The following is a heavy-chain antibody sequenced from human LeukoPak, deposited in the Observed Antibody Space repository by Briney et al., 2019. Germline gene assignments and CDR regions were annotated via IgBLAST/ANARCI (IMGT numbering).Heavy chain of an antibody. CDR2: INPSGGST. D-gene: IGHD2-2*02. V-gene: IGHV1-46*01. Sequence: ASVKVSCKASGYTFTSYYMHWVRQAPGQGLEWMGIINPSGGSTSYAQKFQGRVTMTRDTSTSTVYMGLSSLRSEDTAVYYCARDLEDIVVVPAAILGYWGQGTLVTVSS. J-gene: IGHJ4*02. CDR1: GYTFTSYY. CDR3: ARDLEDIVVVPAAILGY.